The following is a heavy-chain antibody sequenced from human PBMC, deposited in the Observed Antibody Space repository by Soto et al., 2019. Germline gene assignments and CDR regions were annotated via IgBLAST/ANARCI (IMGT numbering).Heavy chain of an antibody. Sequence: QAQLVQSGAEVKKPGASVKVSCKASGYTFTGAYIHWVRQAPGQGLEWMGCINPNSGGTEFAQKFQARVTVTRDTSITTVYMEMTRLRSDDTGVYYCARDFTTRSYGVDVWGQGTAVTVSS. V-gene: IGHV1-2*02. CDR3: ARDFTTRSYGVDV. CDR2: INPNSGGT. D-gene: IGHD3-10*01. J-gene: IGHJ6*02. CDR1: GYTFTGAY.